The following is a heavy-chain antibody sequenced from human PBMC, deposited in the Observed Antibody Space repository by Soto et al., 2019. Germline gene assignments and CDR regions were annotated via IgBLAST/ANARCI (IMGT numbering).Heavy chain of an antibody. CDR3: VRWSSAFGV. CDR2: IKQDGSEK. D-gene: IGHD3-16*01. J-gene: IGHJ6*04. Sequence: EVQLVESGGGLVQPGGSVRLSCAASGFTFNNYWMAWVRQAPGKGLEWVANIKQDGSEKYYVDSVKGRSTISRDNAKNSLYLQINSLRAEDTAVYYCVRWSSAFGVWGKGTTVTVSS. CDR1: GFTFNNYW. V-gene: IGHV3-7*01.